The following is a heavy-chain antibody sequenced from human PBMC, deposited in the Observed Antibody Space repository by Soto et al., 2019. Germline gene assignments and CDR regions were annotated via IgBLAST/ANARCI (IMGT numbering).Heavy chain of an antibody. CDR1: GYTFTDYF. CDR2: MNPNTGGI. D-gene: IGHD3-3*01. Sequence: QEQLVQSGAEVKKPGASVRVSCEASGYTFTDYFIHWVRQAPGQGLEWMGWMNPNTGGINYAQNLQGRVTMTRDTSISTAYMELRSLRSDDTAVYYCARVLSWSLYYIDSWGQGTLVTVSS. V-gene: IGHV1-2*02. CDR3: ARVLSWSLYYIDS. J-gene: IGHJ5*02.